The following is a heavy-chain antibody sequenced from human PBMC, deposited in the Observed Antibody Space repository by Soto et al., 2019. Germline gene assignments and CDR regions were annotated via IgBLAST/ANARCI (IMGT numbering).Heavy chain of an antibody. V-gene: IGHV3-23*01. D-gene: IGHD3-10*01. CDR2: ISGGGDTT. Sequence: EVQLLESGGGLVQPGGSLRLSCAASGFTFNNYAMTWVRQAPGKGLEWVSAISGGGDTTSYADFVKGRFTVSRDGSKNTLNLQMSSLRAEDTALYYCAKGRGGSGSLTPRVDFWGQGTLVTVSS. CDR3: AKGRGGSGSLTPRVDF. J-gene: IGHJ4*02. CDR1: GFTFNNYA.